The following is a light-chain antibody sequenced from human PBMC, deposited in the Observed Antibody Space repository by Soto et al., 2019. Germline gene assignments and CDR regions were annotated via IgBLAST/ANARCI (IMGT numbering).Light chain of an antibody. CDR2: DVS. CDR1: SSDVGGYKY. V-gene: IGLV2-14*03. J-gene: IGLJ3*02. Sequence: QSVLTQPASVSGSPGQSITISCTGTSSDVGGYKYVSWYQQHPGKAPKLMIYDVSNRPSGVSNRFSGSKSGNTASLISSGLQAEDEADYYCSSYTSSSTWVIGGGTKVTVL. CDR3: SSYTSSSTWV.